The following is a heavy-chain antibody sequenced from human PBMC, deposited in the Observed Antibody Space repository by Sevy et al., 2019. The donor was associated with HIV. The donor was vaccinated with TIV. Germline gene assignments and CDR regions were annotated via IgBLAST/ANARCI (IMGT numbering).Heavy chain of an antibody. J-gene: IGHJ6*02. V-gene: IGHV4-59*01. D-gene: IGHD3-10*01. Sequence: SETLSLTCTVSGGPISSYYWSWIRQPPGKGLEWIGYIYYSGSTNYNPSLKSRVTISVDTSKNQFSLKLSSVTAADTAVYYCARDRFRGYGMDVWGQGTTVTVSS. CDR2: IYYSGST. CDR3: ARDRFRGYGMDV. CDR1: GGPISSYY.